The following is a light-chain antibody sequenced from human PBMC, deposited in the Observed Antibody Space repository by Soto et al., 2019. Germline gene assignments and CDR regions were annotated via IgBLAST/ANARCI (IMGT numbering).Light chain of an antibody. CDR3: SSQAGSNIVV. CDR1: SSDVGGYNF. V-gene: IGLV2-8*01. CDR2: EVS. J-gene: IGLJ2*01. Sequence: QSALTQPPSASGSPGQSVTISCTGTSSDVGGYNFVSWYQQHPGKAPKLMIYEVSERPSGVPERFSGSKSGNTASLTVSGLQAEDEADYYCSSQAGSNIVVFGGGTQVPVL.